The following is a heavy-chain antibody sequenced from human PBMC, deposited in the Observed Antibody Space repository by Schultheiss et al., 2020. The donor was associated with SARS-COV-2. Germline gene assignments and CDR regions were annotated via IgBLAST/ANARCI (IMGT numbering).Heavy chain of an antibody. D-gene: IGHD6-13*01. CDR1: GGSFSGYY. J-gene: IGHJ1*01. CDR2: IYTSGST. CDR3: ARARYSSSWREAEYFQH. V-gene: IGHV4-59*10. Sequence: SETLSLTCAVYGGSFSGYYWSWIRKPPGKGLEWIGRIYTSGSTNYNPSLKSRVTMSVDTSKNQFSLKLSSVTAADTAVYYCARARYSSSWREAEYFQHWGQGTLVTVSS.